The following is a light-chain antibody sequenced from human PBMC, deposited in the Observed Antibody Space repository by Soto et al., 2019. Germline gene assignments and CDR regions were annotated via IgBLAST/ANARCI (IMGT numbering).Light chain of an antibody. CDR2: SNN. V-gene: IGLV1-44*01. CDR1: SSNIGSYI. J-gene: IGLJ3*02. CDR3: ASWDDSLNGWV. Sequence: QLVLTQPPSASGTPGQRVTISCSGSSSNIGSYIVNWHQQLPGTAPKLLIYSNNQRPSGVPDRFSGSKSGTSASLAISGLQSEDEADYYCASWDDSLNGWVFGGGTKLTVL.